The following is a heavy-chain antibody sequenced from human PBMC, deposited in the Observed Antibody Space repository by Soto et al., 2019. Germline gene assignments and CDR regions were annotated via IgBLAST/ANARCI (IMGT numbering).Heavy chain of an antibody. CDR2: INHSGST. J-gene: IGHJ4*02. Sequence: SETLSLTCAVYGGSFSGYYWSWIRQPPGKGLEWIGEINHSGSTNYNPSLKSRVTISVDTSKNQFSLKLSSVTAADTAVYYCARVSAVTTGVDYWGQGTLVTVSS. CDR1: GGSFSGYY. CDR3: ARVSAVTTGVDY. D-gene: IGHD4-17*01. V-gene: IGHV4-34*01.